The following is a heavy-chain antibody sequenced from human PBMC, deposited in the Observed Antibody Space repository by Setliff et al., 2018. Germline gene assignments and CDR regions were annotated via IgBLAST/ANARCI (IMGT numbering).Heavy chain of an antibody. CDR1: GASFSNYY. V-gene: IGHV4-34*01. J-gene: IGHJ4*02. D-gene: IGHD3-3*01. CDR2: IDRSGRT. Sequence: SETLSLTCTVYGASFSNYYWGWVRQPPEERLEWIGEIDRSGRTKYNPSLKGRVTISVDTSKNQFSLRLSSVTAADTAVYYCRFWSGYYKNDYWGQGTVVT. CDR3: RFWSGYYKNDY.